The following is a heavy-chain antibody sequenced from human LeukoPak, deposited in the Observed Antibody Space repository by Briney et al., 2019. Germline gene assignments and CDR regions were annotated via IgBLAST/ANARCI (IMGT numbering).Heavy chain of an antibody. CDR2: IYYSGST. Sequence: SETLSLTCTVSGGSISSSSYYWGWIRQPPGKGLEWIGSIYYSGSTYYNPSLKSRVTISVDTSKNQFSLKLSSVTAADTAVYYCARGGYADPNNWFDPWGQGTLVTVSS. CDR3: ARGGYADPNNWFDP. CDR1: GGSISSSSYY. J-gene: IGHJ5*02. D-gene: IGHD5-12*01. V-gene: IGHV4-39*01.